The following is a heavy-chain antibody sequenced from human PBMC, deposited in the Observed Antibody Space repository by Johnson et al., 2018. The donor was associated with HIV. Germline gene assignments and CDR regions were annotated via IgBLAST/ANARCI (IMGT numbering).Heavy chain of an antibody. J-gene: IGHJ3*02. D-gene: IGHD5-24*01. CDR2: ISYDGSNK. V-gene: IGHV3-30*18. CDR1: GFTFNTYG. Sequence: VQLVESGGGVVQPGRSLRLSCAASGFTFNTYGMHWVRQAPGKGLEWVAVISYDGSNKYYADSVKGRFTISRDNSKNALYLRMNSRRAEDMAVYYCAKERGKRWLHPRDAFDIWGQGTMVTVSS. CDR3: AKERGKRWLHPRDAFDI.